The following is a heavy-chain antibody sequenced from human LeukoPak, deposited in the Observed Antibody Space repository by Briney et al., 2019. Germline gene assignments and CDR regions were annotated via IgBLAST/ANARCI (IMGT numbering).Heavy chain of an antibody. Sequence: PGGSLRLSCAASGFTFSSYDMNWVRQAPGKGLEWVSGISGSGGSTYYADSMKGRFTISRDNSKNTVYLQMNSLRAEDTAVYYCAKVDGCGWWIFDYWGQGTLVTVSS. J-gene: IGHJ4*02. D-gene: IGHD6-19*01. V-gene: IGHV3-23*01. CDR3: AKVDGCGWWIFDY. CDR1: GFTFSSYD. CDR2: ISGSGGST.